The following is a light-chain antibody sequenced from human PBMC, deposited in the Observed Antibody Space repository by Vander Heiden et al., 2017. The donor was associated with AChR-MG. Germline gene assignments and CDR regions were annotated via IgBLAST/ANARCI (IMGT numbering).Light chain of an antibody. J-gene: IGKJ5*01. CDR1: TGISSY. Sequence: DIQLTQSPPFLSASVGDRVPTTCRASTGISSYLAWYQQKPGKAPKLLIYAASTLQSGVPSRFSGSGSGTEFTLTISIRQLKDFASYYCHQRNSYPSTTFGQGTRLEIK. CDR2: AAS. CDR3: HQRNSYPSTT. V-gene: IGKV1-9*01.